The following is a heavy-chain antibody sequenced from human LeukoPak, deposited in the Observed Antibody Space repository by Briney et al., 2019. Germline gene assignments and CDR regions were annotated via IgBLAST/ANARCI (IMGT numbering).Heavy chain of an antibody. J-gene: IGHJ4*02. CDR3: AKGPASSIAAAADLDY. CDR1: GFTFSSYA. D-gene: IGHD6-13*01. V-gene: IGHV3-23*01. CDR2: ISGSGDST. Sequence: GGSLRLSCAASGFTFSSYAMGWVRQAPGKGLEWVSGISGSGDSTCYADSMEGRFTISRDNSKNTLYLQMNSLKAEDTAVYYCAKGPASSIAAAADLDYWGQGTLVTVSS.